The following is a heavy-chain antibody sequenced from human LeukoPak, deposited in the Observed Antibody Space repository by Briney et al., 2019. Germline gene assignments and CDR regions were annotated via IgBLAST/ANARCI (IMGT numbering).Heavy chain of an antibody. J-gene: IGHJ6*03. Sequence: SGTLSLTCAVYGGSFSGYYWSWIRQPPGKGLEWIGEINHSGSTNYNPSLKSRVTISVDTSKNQFSLKLSSVTAADTAVYYCARATAYSIYYMDVWGKGTTVTVSS. CDR2: INHSGST. CDR3: ARATAYSIYYMDV. CDR1: GGSFSGYY. D-gene: IGHD4-11*01. V-gene: IGHV4-34*01.